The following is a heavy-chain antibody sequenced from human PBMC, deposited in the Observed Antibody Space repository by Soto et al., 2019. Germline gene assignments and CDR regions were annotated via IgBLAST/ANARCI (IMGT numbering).Heavy chain of an antibody. Sequence: ASVTVSCTSSGYTFTSYDINWVRQATGQGLEWMGWMNPNSGNTGYAQKFQGRVTMTRNTSISTAYMELSSLRSEDTAVYYCARLNIAAAGVWFDPWGQGTLVTVSS. V-gene: IGHV1-8*01. J-gene: IGHJ5*02. CDR2: MNPNSGNT. CDR1: GYTFTSYD. CDR3: ARLNIAAAGVWFDP. D-gene: IGHD6-13*01.